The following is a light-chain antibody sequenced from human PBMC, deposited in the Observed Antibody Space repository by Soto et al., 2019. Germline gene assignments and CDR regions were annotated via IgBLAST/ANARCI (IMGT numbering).Light chain of an antibody. CDR1: QSLTNNF. Sequence: EIVLTQSPATLSLSPGERVTFSCGASQSLTNNFLAWYQQRPGLAPRLLIFDASTRASGVPDRFSGSGSGTDFTLTISRLEPEDFAVYYCQQFGNSPTFGGGTKVEFK. V-gene: IGKV3D-20*01. J-gene: IGKJ4*01. CDR2: DAS. CDR3: QQFGNSPT.